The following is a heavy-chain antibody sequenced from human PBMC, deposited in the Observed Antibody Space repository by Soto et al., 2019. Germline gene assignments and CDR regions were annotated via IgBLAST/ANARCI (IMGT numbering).Heavy chain of an antibody. V-gene: IGHV3-23*01. J-gene: IGHJ5*02. CDR3: ARDSDFGSNSGWLDP. CDR1: GLTFSNYA. Sequence: PGGSLRLSCATSGLTFSNYAMSWVRQAPGGGLEWVSSMSGSSSTTYYADSVRGRFTISRDRSKNTLYLQMNSLRADDTAVYYCARDSDFGSNSGWLDPWGQGTLVTVSS. CDR2: MSGSSSTT. D-gene: IGHD4-17*01.